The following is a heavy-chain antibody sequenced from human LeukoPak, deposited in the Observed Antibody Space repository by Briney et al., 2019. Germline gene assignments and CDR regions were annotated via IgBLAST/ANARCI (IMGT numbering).Heavy chain of an antibody. CDR1: GGTFSSYA. CDR2: IIPIFGTA. J-gene: IGHJ4*02. D-gene: IGHD5-24*01. Sequence: ASVKVSCKASGGTFSSYAISWVRQAPGQGLEWMGGIIPIFGTANYAQKFQGRVTITADESTSTAYMELSSLKASDTAMYYCARHMGDGYNRPGAYWGQGTLVTVSS. V-gene: IGHV1-69*13. CDR3: ARHMGDGYNRPGAY.